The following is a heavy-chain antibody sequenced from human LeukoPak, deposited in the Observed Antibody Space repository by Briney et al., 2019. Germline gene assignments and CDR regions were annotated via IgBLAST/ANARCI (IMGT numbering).Heavy chain of an antibody. V-gene: IGHV1-69*05. CDR1: GGTFSGYA. CDR2: IIPIFGTA. J-gene: IGHJ4*02. D-gene: IGHD2-2*01. Sequence: SVKVSCKASGGTFSGYAISWVRQAPGQGLEWMGGIIPIFGTANYAQKFQGRVTITTDESTSTAYMELSSLRSEDTAVYYCASEYCSSTSCLIGGFDYWGQGTLVTVSS. CDR3: ASEYCSSTSCLIGGFDY.